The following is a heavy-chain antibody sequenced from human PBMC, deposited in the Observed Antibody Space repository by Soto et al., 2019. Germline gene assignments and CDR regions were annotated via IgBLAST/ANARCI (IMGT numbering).Heavy chain of an antibody. Sequence: EVQLVESGGGLVQPGGSLRLSCAASAFSLSGHHMGWVRQAPGKGLEWVGLTSNKANNYGTEYAASVRGRFTISRDDSKNSLYLQMNSLKTEDTAVYYCARDGGIGARHYYGMDVWGQGTTVTVSS. CDR1: AFSLSGHH. CDR2: TSNKANNYGT. D-gene: IGHD6-6*01. J-gene: IGHJ6*02. V-gene: IGHV3-72*01. CDR3: ARDGGIGARHYYGMDV.